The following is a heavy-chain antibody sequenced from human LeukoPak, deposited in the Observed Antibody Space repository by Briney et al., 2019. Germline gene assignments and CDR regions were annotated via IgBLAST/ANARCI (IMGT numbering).Heavy chain of an antibody. CDR3: ATVGRVVVAATPGYYYGMDV. V-gene: IGHV1-24*01. CDR2: FDPEDGET. J-gene: IGHJ6*02. D-gene: IGHD2-15*01. CDR1: GYTLTELS. Sequence: ASVKVSCKVSGYTLTELSMHWVRQAPGKGLEWMGGFDPEDGETIYAQKFQGRVTMTEDTSTDTAYMELSSLGSEDTAVYYCATVGRVVVAATPGYYYGMDVWGQGTTVTVSS.